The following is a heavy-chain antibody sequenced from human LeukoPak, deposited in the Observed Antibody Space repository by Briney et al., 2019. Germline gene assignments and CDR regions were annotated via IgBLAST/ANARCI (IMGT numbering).Heavy chain of an antibody. Sequence: GGSLRLSCAASGFTFNSYSMNWVRQAPGKGLEWVSSISSSSSYIYYADSVKGRFTISRDNAKNSLYLQMNSLRAEDTAVYYCARDFWFRELLPTYFDYWGQGTLVTVSS. D-gene: IGHD3-10*01. CDR3: ARDFWFRELLPTYFDY. CDR1: GFTFNSYS. J-gene: IGHJ4*02. V-gene: IGHV3-21*01. CDR2: ISSSSSYI.